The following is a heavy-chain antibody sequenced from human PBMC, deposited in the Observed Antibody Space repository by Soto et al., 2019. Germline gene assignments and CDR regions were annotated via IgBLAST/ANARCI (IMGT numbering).Heavy chain of an antibody. Sequence: PGGSLRLSCAASGFTFSSYGMHWVRQAPGKGLEWVAVIWYDGSNKYYADSVKGRFTISRDNSKNTLYLQMNSLRAEDTAVYYCARDRRWFGEIYGMDVWGQGTTVTVSS. J-gene: IGHJ6*02. CDR2: IWYDGSNK. CDR1: GFTFSSYG. D-gene: IGHD3-10*01. CDR3: ARDRRWFGEIYGMDV. V-gene: IGHV3-33*01.